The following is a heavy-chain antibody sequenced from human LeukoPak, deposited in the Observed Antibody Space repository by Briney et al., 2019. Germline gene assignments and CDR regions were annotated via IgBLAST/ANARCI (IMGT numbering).Heavy chain of an antibody. CDR2: IYYSGST. Sequence: PSETLSLTCTVSGGSISSSSYYWGWIRQPPGKGLEWIGSIYYSGSTYYNPSLKSRVTISVDTSKNQFSLKLSSVTAADTAVYYCARTEWELLAYFDYWGQGTLVTVSS. CDR3: ARTEWELLAYFDY. CDR1: GGSISSSSYY. J-gene: IGHJ4*02. V-gene: IGHV4-39*01. D-gene: IGHD1-26*01.